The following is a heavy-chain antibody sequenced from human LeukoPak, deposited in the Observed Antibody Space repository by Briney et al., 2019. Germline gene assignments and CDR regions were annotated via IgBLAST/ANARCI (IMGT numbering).Heavy chain of an antibody. CDR1: GYTFTGYY. CDR2: INPNSGGT. V-gene: IGHV1-2*02. J-gene: IGHJ6*03. D-gene: IGHD2-2*01. CDR3: ARAHQLLGLGGTPDYMDV. Sequence: ASVKVSCKASGYTFTGYYMHWVRQAPGQGLEWMGWINPNSGGTNYAQKFQGRVTMTRDTSISTAYMELSRLRSDDTAVYYCARAHQLLGLGGTPDYMDVWGKGTTVTVSS.